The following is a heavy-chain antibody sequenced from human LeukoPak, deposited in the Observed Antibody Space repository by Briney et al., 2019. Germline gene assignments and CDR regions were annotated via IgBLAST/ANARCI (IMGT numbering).Heavy chain of an antibody. D-gene: IGHD2-15*01. CDR2: ISTYNANT. Sequence: GASVKVSCKASGYTFTSYSISWVRQAPGQGLEWMGWISTYNANTNYAQKLQGRVTMTTDTSTSTAYMELRSLRSDDTAVYYCARVYCSGGSCYSEYAFDIWGQGTMVTVSS. J-gene: IGHJ3*02. CDR1: GYTFTSYS. CDR3: ARVYCSGGSCYSEYAFDI. V-gene: IGHV1-18*01.